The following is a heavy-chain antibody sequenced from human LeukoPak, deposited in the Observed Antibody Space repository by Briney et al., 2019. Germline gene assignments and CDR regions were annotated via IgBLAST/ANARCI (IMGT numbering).Heavy chain of an antibody. D-gene: IGHD3-3*01. V-gene: IGHV1-18*01. CDR1: GYTFTSYG. CDR3: ARSGITISRYYMDV. CDR2: ISAYNGNT. J-gene: IGHJ6*03. Sequence: ASVKVSCKASGYTFTSYGISWVRQPPAQGHEGMGWISAYNGNTNYAQKLQGRVTMTTDTSTSTAYMELRSLRSDDTAVYYCARSGITISRYYMDVWGKGTTVTVSS.